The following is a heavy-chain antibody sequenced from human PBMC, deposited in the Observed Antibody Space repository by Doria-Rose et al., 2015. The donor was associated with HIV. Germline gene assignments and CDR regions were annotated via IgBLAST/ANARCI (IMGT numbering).Heavy chain of an antibody. Sequence: SLRLSCAASGFTFSTYSMTWVRQAPGKGLEWVSSITSRSSYIYYADSVKGRFTISRDNAKNSLYLQMNSLRAEDTAVYYCARRIVDAGPTPWFDPWGQGTLVTVSS. J-gene: IGHJ5*02. V-gene: IGHV3-21*01. D-gene: IGHD6-13*01. CDR1: GFTFSTYS. CDR2: ITSRSSYI. CDR3: ARRIVDAGPTPWFDP.